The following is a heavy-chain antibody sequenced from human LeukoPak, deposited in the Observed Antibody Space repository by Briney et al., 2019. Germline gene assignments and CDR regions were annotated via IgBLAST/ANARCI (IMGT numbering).Heavy chain of an antibody. Sequence: PSETLSLTCAVSGGSISSSNWWSWVRQPPGKGPEWVGEIYHSGSTNYNPSLKSRVTISVDKSKNQFSLKLSSVTAADTAVYYCARRQTYSSSWTTIDYWAREPWSPSPQ. D-gene: IGHD6-13*01. V-gene: IGHV4-4*02. CDR1: GGSISSSNW. J-gene: IGHJ4*02. CDR3: ARRQTYSSSWTTIDY. CDR2: IYHSGST.